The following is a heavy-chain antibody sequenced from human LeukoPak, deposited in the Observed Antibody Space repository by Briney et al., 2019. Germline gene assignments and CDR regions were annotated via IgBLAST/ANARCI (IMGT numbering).Heavy chain of an antibody. Sequence: GGSLRLSCAASGFTFDDYAMHWVRHAPRKGLEWVSGISWNSGSIGYADSVKGRFTISRDNAKNSLYLQMNSLRAEDTALYYCAKDGGIVAAAGTGYYFDYWGQGTLVTVSS. V-gene: IGHV3-9*01. CDR2: ISWNSGSI. D-gene: IGHD6-13*01. J-gene: IGHJ4*02. CDR1: GFTFDDYA. CDR3: AKDGGIVAAAGTGYYFDY.